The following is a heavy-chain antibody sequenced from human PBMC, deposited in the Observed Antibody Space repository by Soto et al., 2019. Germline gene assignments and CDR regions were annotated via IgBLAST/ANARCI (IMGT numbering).Heavy chain of an antibody. Sequence: SETLSLTCTVSGGSFKSGSYYWSWVRQPPGKGLEWIGYIFYSGNTNYNPSLQSRVTISVDTSKNQFSLKLRSVTAADTAMYYCARHYSGSYYSHWFDPWGQGTLVTVSS. CDR3: ARHYSGSYYSHWFDP. J-gene: IGHJ5*02. D-gene: IGHD1-26*01. CDR2: IFYSGNT. CDR1: GGSFKSGSYY. V-gene: IGHV4-61*01.